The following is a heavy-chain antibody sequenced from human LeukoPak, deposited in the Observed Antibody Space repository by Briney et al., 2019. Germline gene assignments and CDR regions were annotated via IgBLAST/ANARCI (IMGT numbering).Heavy chain of an antibody. J-gene: IGHJ4*02. D-gene: IGHD1-26*01. CDR3: AKDQVGSYIYDY. Sequence: GGSLRLSCAASGFTFSSYSMNWVRQAPGKGLEWVSAIGGSGGSTYYADSVKGRFTISRDNSKNTLYLQMNSLRAEDTAVYYCAKDQVGSYIYDYWGQGTLVTVSS. CDR1: GFTFSSYS. CDR2: IGGSGGST. V-gene: IGHV3-23*01.